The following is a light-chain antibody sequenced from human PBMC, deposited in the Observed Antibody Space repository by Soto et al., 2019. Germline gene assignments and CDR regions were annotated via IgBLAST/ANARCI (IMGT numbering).Light chain of an antibody. CDR3: ASYTGSAALV. Sequence: QSVLTQPPSASGSPGQPVTISCTGTSSDVGGYNYVSWYQQHPGKAPKLMIYEVSKRPSGVPDRLSGSKSGNTASLTVSGLQVEDEADYYCASYTGSAALVFGGGTKLTV. CDR1: SSDVGGYNY. CDR2: EVS. V-gene: IGLV2-8*01. J-gene: IGLJ2*01.